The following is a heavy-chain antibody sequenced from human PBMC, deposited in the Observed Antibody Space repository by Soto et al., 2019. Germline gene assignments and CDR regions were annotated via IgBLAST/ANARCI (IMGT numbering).Heavy chain of an antibody. CDR2: INHSGST. Sequence: SETLSLTCAVYGGSFSGYYWSWIRQPPGKGLEWIGEINHSGSTNYNPSLKSRVTISVDTSKNQFSLKLSSVTAADTAVYYCARDSGYDSHAFDIWGQGTMVTVSS. CDR1: GGSFSGYY. V-gene: IGHV4-34*01. D-gene: IGHD5-12*01. J-gene: IGHJ3*02. CDR3: ARDSGYDSHAFDI.